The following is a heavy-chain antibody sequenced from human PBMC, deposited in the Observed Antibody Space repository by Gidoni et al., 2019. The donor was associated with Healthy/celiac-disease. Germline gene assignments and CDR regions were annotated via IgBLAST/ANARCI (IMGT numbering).Heavy chain of an antibody. CDR2: INHSGST. CDR3: ARGHYDSSGYYSPFFLPLLYGMDV. Sequence: QVQLQQWGAGLLKPSETLSLTCAVYGGSFSGYYWSWIRQPPGKGLEWIGEINHSGSTNYNPSLKSRVTISVDTSKNQFSLKLSSVTAADTAVYYCARGHYDSSGYYSPFFLPLLYGMDVWGQGTPVTVSS. D-gene: IGHD3-22*01. J-gene: IGHJ6*02. V-gene: IGHV4-34*01. CDR1: GGSFSGYY.